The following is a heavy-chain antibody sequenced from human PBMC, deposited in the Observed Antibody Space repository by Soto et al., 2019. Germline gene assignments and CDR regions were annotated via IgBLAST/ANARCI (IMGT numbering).Heavy chain of an antibody. D-gene: IGHD2-2*01. Sequence: PGGSLRLSCAASGFTFSSYAMSWVRQAPGKGLEWVSAISGSGGSTYYADSVKGRFTISRDNSKNTLYLQMNSLRAEDTAVYYCAKDHAGVCSSTSCYAGGFDYWGQGTLVTVSS. CDR1: GFTFSSYA. CDR3: AKDHAGVCSSTSCYAGGFDY. CDR2: ISGSGGST. J-gene: IGHJ4*02. V-gene: IGHV3-23*01.